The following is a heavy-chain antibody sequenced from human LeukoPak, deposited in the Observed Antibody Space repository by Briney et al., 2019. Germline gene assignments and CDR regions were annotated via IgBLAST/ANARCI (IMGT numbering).Heavy chain of an antibody. Sequence: ASVKVSCKLSGVTFTGYYMHWVRQAPGQGLEWMGRINPNSGGTNYAQKFQGRVTMTRDTSISTAYMELSRLRSDDTAVYYCARARQQLVQGVDYWGQGTLVTVSS. CDR2: INPNSGGT. CDR1: GVTFTGYY. J-gene: IGHJ4*02. D-gene: IGHD6-13*01. CDR3: ARARQQLVQGVDY. V-gene: IGHV1-2*06.